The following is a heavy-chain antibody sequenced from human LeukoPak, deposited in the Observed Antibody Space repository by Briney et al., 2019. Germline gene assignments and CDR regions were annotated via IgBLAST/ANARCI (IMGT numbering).Heavy chain of an antibody. CDR3: ATHYYYDSSGEYYFDY. V-gene: IGHV1-69*13. D-gene: IGHD3-22*01. Sequence: GASVKVSCKASRGTFSSYAISWVRQAPGQGLEWMGGTIPIFGTANYAQKFQGRVTISADESTSTVYMELSSLRSEDTAVYYCATHYYYDSSGEYYFDYWGQGTLVTVSS. J-gene: IGHJ4*02. CDR1: RGTFSSYA. CDR2: TIPIFGTA.